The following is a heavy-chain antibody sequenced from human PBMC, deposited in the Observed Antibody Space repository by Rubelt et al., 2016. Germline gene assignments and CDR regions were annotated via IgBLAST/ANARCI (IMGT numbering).Heavy chain of an antibody. CDR2: VRFDGTRT. Sequence: QAPGKGLEWVAVVRFDGTRTYYADSVRGRFPMSRDNFRSTLYLQMNSLRDEDTAVYSRAKQVVPGTAHQFAMDVWGQGTKVTVSS. CDR3: AKQVVPGTAHQFAMDV. D-gene: IGHD6-19*01. J-gene: IGHJ6*02. V-gene: IGHV3-30*02.